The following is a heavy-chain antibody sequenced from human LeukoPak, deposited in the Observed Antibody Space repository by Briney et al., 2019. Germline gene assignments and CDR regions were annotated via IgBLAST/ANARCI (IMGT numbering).Heavy chain of an antibody. CDR3: ARGYCTNGLCYKFAY. Sequence: SQTLLLTCAISGDSVSSNSSAWNWIRQSPSRGLEWLGRTYYRSKWYNDYAVSVKSRLTINPDTSKNQFSLQLNSVTPEDTAVYYCARGYCTNGLCYKFAYWAQATLVTVSS. CDR1: GDSVSSNSSA. D-gene: IGHD2-8*01. V-gene: IGHV6-1*01. CDR2: TYYRSKWYN. J-gene: IGHJ4*02.